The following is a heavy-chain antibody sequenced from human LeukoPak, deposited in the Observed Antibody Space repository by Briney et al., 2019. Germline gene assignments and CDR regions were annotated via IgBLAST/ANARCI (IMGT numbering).Heavy chain of an antibody. CDR3: ARGDPGPYGSGSYYNALGSYYFDY. CDR1: GFTFSSYD. J-gene: IGHJ4*02. Sequence: GGSLRLSCAASGFTFSSYDMHWVRHATGKGLEWVSAIGTAGDPYYPGSVKGRFTISRENAKSSLYLQMNSLRAGDTAVYYCARGDPGPYGSGSYYNALGSYYFDYWGQGTLVTVSS. CDR2: IGTAGDP. D-gene: IGHD3-10*01. V-gene: IGHV3-13*05.